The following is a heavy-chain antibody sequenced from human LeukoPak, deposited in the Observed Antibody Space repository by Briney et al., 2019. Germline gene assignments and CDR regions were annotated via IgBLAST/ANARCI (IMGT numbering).Heavy chain of an antibody. D-gene: IGHD3-10*01. CDR3: AKVTGSYYGSPDY. J-gene: IGHJ4*02. CDR1: GFTLSTYW. Sequence: PGGSLRLSCAASGFTLSTYWMSWVRQAPGKGLEWVSVISGSGIPTSYADSVKGRFTISRDNSKNTLYLQMNSLRVEDTAVYHCAKVTGSYYGSPDYWGQGTLVTVSS. V-gene: IGHV3-23*01. CDR2: ISGSGIPT.